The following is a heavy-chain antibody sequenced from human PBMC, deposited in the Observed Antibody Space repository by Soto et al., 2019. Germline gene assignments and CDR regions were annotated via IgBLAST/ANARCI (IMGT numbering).Heavy chain of an antibody. J-gene: IGHJ4*01. V-gene: IGHV3-33*03. D-gene: IGHD1-1*01. Sequence: QAQLVESGGGVVQPGTSLRLSCAASGFTISTHGMHGVRQAPGKGLEWLANSWSDGSNKFYAESVTRGFSTSNDNSRNTLYLQTSSLRAGGTAVYYYAAATTWSSHFHYWGHGTQVTVSS. CDR1: GFTISTHG. CDR2: SWSDGSNK. CDR3: AAATTWSSHFHY.